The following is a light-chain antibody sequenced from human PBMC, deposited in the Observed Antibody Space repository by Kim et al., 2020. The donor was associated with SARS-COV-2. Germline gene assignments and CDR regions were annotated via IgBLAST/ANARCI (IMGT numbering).Light chain of an antibody. CDR1: QRVSSY. Sequence: FSPGERATLSCRASQRVSSYLAWYQQKPGQAPRLLMYDTSNRATGIPARFSGSGSGTDFTLTITSLEPEDFAVYYCQQRSDWPLSFGGGTKVDIK. CDR2: DTS. J-gene: IGKJ4*01. V-gene: IGKV3-11*01. CDR3: QQRSDWPLS.